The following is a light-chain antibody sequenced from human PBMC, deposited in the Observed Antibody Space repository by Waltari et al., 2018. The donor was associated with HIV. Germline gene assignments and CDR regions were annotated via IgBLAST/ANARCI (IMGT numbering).Light chain of an antibody. CDR2: TND. V-gene: IGLV1-40*01. J-gene: IGLJ2*01. CDR1: DELARQY. Sequence: YELKQAPSVSVSPGQTARIACRGDELARQYVHWYLYLPGSAPKLLMVTNDNRPSAVPARFSASRSGASASLAITRLQAEDEADYFCQSYDSDLNGPIFGGGTKLTVL. CDR3: QSYDSDLNGPI.